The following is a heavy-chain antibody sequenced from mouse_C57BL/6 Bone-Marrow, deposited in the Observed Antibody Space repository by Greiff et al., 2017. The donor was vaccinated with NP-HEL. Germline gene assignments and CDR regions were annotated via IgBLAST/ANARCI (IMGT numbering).Heavy chain of an antibody. CDR2: IYPGGGYT. D-gene: IGHD1-1*01. Sequence: VKLQESGAELVRPGTSVKMSCKASGYTFTNYWIGWAKQRPGHGLEWIGDIYPGGGYTNYNEKFKGKATLTADKSSSTAYMQFSSLTSEDSAIYYCARRDLLRLYFDYWGQGTTLTVSS. J-gene: IGHJ2*01. CDR3: ARRDLLRLYFDY. V-gene: IGHV1-63*01. CDR1: GYTFTNYW.